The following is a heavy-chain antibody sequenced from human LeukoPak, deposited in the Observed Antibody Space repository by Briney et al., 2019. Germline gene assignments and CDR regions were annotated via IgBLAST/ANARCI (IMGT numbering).Heavy chain of an antibody. Sequence: GGSLRLPCAASGFTLNSYYMYWVRQVPGKGLVWVSRISDDGRATMYADFVKGRFTISRDNAKNTLYLQMNSLRVDDTAVYYCARDIAPVGTVWFDPWGQGTLVTVSS. V-gene: IGHV3-74*03. CDR1: GFTLNSYY. J-gene: IGHJ5*02. D-gene: IGHD6-13*01. CDR2: ISDDGRAT. CDR3: ARDIAPVGTVWFDP.